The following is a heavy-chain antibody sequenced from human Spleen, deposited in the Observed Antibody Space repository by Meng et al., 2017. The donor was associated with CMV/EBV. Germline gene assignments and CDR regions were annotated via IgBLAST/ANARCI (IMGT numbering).Heavy chain of an antibody. D-gene: IGHD1-1*01. CDR3: ARERWNYGMDV. CDR2: INPNSGGT. V-gene: IGHV1-2*02. CDR1: GYTFTGYN. J-gene: IGHJ6*02. Sequence: ASVKVSCKASGYTFTGYNMHWVRQAPGQGLEWMGWINPNSGGTKYAEKFQGRVTLTRDTSISTAYMELSRLKSDDTAVYYCARERWNYGMDVWGQGTTVTVSS.